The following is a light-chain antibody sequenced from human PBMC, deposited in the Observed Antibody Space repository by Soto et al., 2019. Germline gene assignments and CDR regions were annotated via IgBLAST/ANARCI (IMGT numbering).Light chain of an antibody. CDR1: QSLVHSDGNTY. CDR2: KIS. J-gene: IGKJ2*01. V-gene: IGKV2-24*01. Sequence: DIVLTQTPLFSPVTLGQPASFSCRSSQSLVHSDGNTYLSWLHQRPGQPPRLLIYKISNRVSGVPDRFSGIGAGTEFTLRISRVEAEDVGIYYCLQAAQYPHVTFGQGTKLEI. CDR3: LQAAQYPHVT.